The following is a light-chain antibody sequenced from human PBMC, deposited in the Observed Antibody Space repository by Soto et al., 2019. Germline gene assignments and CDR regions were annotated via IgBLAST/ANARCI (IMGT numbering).Light chain of an antibody. J-gene: IGLJ1*01. CDR1: SSDIGGYNY. CDR2: GVS. V-gene: IGLV2-14*01. CDR3: SSYTSSITPYV. Sequence: QSALTQSPSASGSPGQSVTISCTGTSSDIGGYNYVSWYQQHPGKAPKLLIYGVSSRPSGVSNRFSGSKSGNAAYLTISRLQADDEAEYYCSSYTSSITPYVFGTGTKLTVL.